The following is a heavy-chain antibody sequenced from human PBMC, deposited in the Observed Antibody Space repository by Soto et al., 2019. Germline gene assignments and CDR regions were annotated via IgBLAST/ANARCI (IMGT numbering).Heavy chain of an antibody. CDR1: GGSVSSGSYY. J-gene: IGHJ4*02. CDR2: MYNSGNY. D-gene: IGHD6-13*01. CDR3: AFGSSASAYIDY. V-gene: IGHV4-61*01. Sequence: QVQLQESGPGLVKPSETLSLTCTVSGGSVSSGSYYWSWIRQPPGKGLEWIGYMYNSGNYDYNPSLKSRVTISVDTSKNQFSLKLTSVTAADTAVYYCAFGSSASAYIDYWGQGTLVTVSS.